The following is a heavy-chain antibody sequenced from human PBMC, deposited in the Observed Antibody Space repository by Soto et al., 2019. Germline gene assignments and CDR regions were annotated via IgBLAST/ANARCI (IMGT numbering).Heavy chain of an antibody. CDR3: AKDCYGSGTDYFYGMDV. CDR2: MTAGGGST. J-gene: IGHJ6*02. D-gene: IGHD3-10*01. V-gene: IGHV3-23*01. Sequence: AGGSLRLSCTASGFSFSSYAMSWVRQAPGKGPEWVSSMTAGGGSTYHADSVKGRFTISRDNSKNTLYLQMNSLGAEDTAVYYCAKDCYGSGTDYFYGMDVWGQGTTVTVSS. CDR1: GFSFSSYA.